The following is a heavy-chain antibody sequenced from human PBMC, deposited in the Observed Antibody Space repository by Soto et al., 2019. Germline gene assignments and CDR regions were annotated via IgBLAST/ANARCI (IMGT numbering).Heavy chain of an antibody. J-gene: IGHJ6*02. Sequence: SETLSLTCTVSGCSISSGGYYWRWVRQHPGKGLEWIGYIYYSGSTYYNPSLKRPVTISVDTSKNQFSLKLSSVTAADTAVYYCARDSSADVWGQGTTVTVSS. V-gene: IGHV4-31*01. CDR2: IYYSGST. CDR3: ARDSSADV. D-gene: IGHD3-10*01. CDR1: GCSISSGGYY.